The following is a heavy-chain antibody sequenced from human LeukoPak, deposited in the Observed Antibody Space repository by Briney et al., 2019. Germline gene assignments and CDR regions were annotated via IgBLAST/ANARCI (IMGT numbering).Heavy chain of an antibody. V-gene: IGHV1-18*01. CDR3: ARVRIGYGSGTLHY. CDR2: ISAYNGNT. Sequence: ASVKVSCKASGYTFTSYGISWVRQAPGQGLEWMGWISAYNGNTNYAQKLQGRVTMTTDTSTSTAYMELRSLRSDDTAVYYCARVRIGYGSGTLHYWGQGTLVTVSS. CDR1: GYTFTSYG. J-gene: IGHJ4*02. D-gene: IGHD3-10*01.